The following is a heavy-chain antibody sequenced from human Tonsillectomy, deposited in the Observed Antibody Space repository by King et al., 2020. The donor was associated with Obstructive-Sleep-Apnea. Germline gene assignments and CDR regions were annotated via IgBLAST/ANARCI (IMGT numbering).Heavy chain of an antibody. CDR2: IRYDGSNK. J-gene: IGHJ6*02. Sequence: VQLVESGGGVVQPGGSLRLSCAASGFTFSSYGMHWVRQAPGKGLEWVAFIRYDGSNKYYADSVKGRFTISRDNSKNTLYLQMNSLRAEDTAVYYCAKVGDIVAPYGMDVWGQGTTVTVSS. V-gene: IGHV3-30*02. D-gene: IGHD5-12*01. CDR1: GFTFSSYG. CDR3: AKVGDIVAPYGMDV.